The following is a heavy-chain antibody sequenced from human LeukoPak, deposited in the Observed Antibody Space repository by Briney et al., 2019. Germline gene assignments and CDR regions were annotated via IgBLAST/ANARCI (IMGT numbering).Heavy chain of an antibody. CDR2: INTNTGNP. D-gene: IGHD5-24*01. V-gene: IGHV7-4-1*02. CDR1: GYTFTNYA. CDR3: ARQSVWDGYNYGDY. Sequence: ASVKVSCKASGYTFTNYAMNWVRQAPGQGLEWMGWINTNTGNPTYAQGFTGRFVFSLDTSVSTAYLQISSLKAEDTAFYYCARQSVWDGYNYGDYWGQGTLVTVSS. J-gene: IGHJ4*02.